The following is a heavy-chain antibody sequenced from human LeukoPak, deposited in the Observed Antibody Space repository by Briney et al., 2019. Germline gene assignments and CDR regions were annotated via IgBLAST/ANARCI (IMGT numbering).Heavy chain of an antibody. CDR2: ITTSDGNT. J-gene: IGHJ4*02. D-gene: IGHD7-27*01. CDR1: GFTFSSYT. V-gene: IGHV3-23*01. Sequence: GGSLRLSCAASGFTFSSYTMSWVRQAPGKGLEWVSTITTSDGNTYYADSVKGRFTVSRDNSKNTLLLQMNSLRAEDTAVYYCAKDGGLWVSAHWGDSWGRGTLVAVSS. CDR3: AKDGGLWVSAHWGDS.